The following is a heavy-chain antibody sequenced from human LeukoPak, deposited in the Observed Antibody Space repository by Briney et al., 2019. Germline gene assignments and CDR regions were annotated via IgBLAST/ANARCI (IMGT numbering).Heavy chain of an antibody. CDR3: ARRTVWYYYYMDV. J-gene: IGHJ6*03. V-gene: IGHV1-2*02. CDR2: INPNSGGT. D-gene: IGHD2-8*01. Sequence: GGSLRLSCAASGFTFSSYGMHWIRQAPGQGLEWVGWINPNSGGTNYAQKFQGRVTMTRDTSISTAYMELSRLRSDDTAVYYCARRTVWYYYYMDVWGKGTTVTVSS. CDR1: GFTFSSYG.